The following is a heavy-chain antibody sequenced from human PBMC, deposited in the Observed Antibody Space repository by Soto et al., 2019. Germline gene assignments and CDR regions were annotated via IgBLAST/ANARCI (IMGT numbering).Heavy chain of an antibody. J-gene: IGHJ5*02. CDR3: ARDRSLVRGVPNNWFDP. CDR2: IYYSGST. CDR1: GGSISSGGYY. D-gene: IGHD3-10*01. Sequence: SLTCTVSGGSISSGGYYWSWIRQHPGKGLEWIGYIYYSGSTYYNPSLKSRVTISVDTSKNQFSLKLSSVTAADTAVYYCARDRSLVRGVPNNWFDPWGQGTLVTVSS. V-gene: IGHV4-31*03.